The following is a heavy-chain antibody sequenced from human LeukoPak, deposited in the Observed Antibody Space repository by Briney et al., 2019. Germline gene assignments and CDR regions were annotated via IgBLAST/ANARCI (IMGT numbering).Heavy chain of an antibody. J-gene: IGHJ3*02. CDR3: TRSRIVVVTAVPDAFDI. Sequence: GRSLRLSCTASGLTFGDYAMSWVRQAPGKGMALVGFIRSKAYGGTTEYAASVKGRFTISRDDSKSIAYLQMNSLKTEDTAVYYCTRSRIVVVTAVPDAFDIWGQGTMVTVSS. V-gene: IGHV3-49*04. CDR2: IRSKAYGGTT. CDR1: GLTFGDYA. D-gene: IGHD2-21*02.